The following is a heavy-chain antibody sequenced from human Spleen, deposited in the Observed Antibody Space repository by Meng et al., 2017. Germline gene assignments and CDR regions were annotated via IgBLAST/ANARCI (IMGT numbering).Heavy chain of an antibody. J-gene: IGHJ1*01. Sequence: QVQLQQWGAGLLKPSETLSLTCAVYGGSFSGYCWSWIRQPPGKGLEWIGEINHSGSTNYNPSLKSRVTTSVDTSKNQFSLKLSSVTAADTAVYYCARGSGGSYFAYFQHWGQGTLVTVSS. V-gene: IGHV4-34*01. CDR3: ARGSGGSYFAYFQH. CDR2: INHSGST. CDR1: GGSFSGYC. D-gene: IGHD1-26*01.